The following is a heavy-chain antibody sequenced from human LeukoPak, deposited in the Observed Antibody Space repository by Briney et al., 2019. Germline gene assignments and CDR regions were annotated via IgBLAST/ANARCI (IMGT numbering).Heavy chain of an antibody. D-gene: IGHD4/OR15-4a*01. J-gene: IGHJ4*02. CDR1: GFTVSSNS. CDR3: ARRAGAYSHPYDY. Sequence: GGSLRLSSTVSGFTVSSNSMSWVRQAPGKGLEWVSFIFSSTHYSDSVKGRFTISRDNSKNTLYLQMNSLRAEDTAVYYCARRAGAYSHPYDYWGQGTLVTVSS. V-gene: IGHV3-53*01. CDR2: IFSST.